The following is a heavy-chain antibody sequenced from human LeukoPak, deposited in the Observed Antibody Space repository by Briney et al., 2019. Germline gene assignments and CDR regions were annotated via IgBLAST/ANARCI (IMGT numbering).Heavy chain of an antibody. V-gene: IGHV3-30*02. J-gene: IGHJ4*02. D-gene: IGHD1-26*01. CDR3: AKEVGVTTRGSFAY. CDR1: GFTFSNHG. Sequence: PGGSLRLSCAASGFTFSNHGMLWVRQAPGKGLEWVAFIRYDGSNQYYADSVKGRFTISRDSSKNTLYLQMNSLRDEDTAVYYCAKEVGVTTRGSFAYWGQGPLVTVSS. CDR2: IRYDGSNQ.